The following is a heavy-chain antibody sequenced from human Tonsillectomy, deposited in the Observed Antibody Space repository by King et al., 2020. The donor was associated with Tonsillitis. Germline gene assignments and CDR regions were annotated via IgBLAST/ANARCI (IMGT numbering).Heavy chain of an antibody. J-gene: IGHJ4*02. D-gene: IGHD6-13*01. CDR1: GGSISSGGYY. Sequence: QLQESGPGLVKPSQTLSLTCTVSGGSISSGGYYWSWIRQHPGKGLEWIGYIYYSGSTYYNPSLKSRVTISVDTSKNQLSLKLSSVTAADTAVYYCARGGAAAGDFDYWGQGTLVTVSS. V-gene: IGHV4-31*03. CDR3: ARGGAAAGDFDY. CDR2: IYYSGST.